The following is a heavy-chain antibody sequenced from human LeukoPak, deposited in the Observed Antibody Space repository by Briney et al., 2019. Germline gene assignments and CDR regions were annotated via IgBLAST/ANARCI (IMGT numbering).Heavy chain of an antibody. CDR2: ISSSSSYI. D-gene: IGHD3-22*01. J-gene: IGHJ3*02. CDR1: GFTFSSYS. CDR3: ARDSADYYDSAAQGTLDPYPDAFDI. V-gene: IGHV3-21*01. Sequence: PGGSLRLSCAASGFTFSSYSMNWVRQAPGKGLEWVSSISSSSSYIYYADSVKGRFTISRDNAKNSLYLQMNSLRAEDTAVYYCARDSADYYDSAAQGTLDPYPDAFDIWGQGTMATVSS.